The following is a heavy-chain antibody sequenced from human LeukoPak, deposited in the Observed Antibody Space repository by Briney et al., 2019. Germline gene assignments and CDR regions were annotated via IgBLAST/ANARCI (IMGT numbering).Heavy chain of an antibody. CDR2: IYHSGST. J-gene: IGHJ3*02. CDR3: ARGIAAAGTVLAFDI. Sequence: PSETLSLTCTVSGGSISSGGYYWSWIRQPPGKGLEWIGYIYHSGSTYYNPSLKSRVTISVDRSKNQFSLKLSSVTAADTAVYYCARGIAAAGTVLAFDIWGQGTMVTVSS. V-gene: IGHV4-30-2*01. D-gene: IGHD6-13*01. CDR1: GGSISSGGYY.